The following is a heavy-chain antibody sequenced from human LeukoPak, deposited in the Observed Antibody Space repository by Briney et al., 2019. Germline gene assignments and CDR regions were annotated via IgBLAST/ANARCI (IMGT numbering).Heavy chain of an antibody. Sequence: PSETLSLTCTVSGGSISSYYWSWIRQSAGKGLEWIGRIYTSGSTNYNPSLKSRVTMSVDTSKNQFSLKLSSVTAADTAVYCCAKGGYQPPTDAFDIWGQGTMVTVSS. CDR2: IYTSGST. D-gene: IGHD5-12*01. CDR1: GGSISSYY. CDR3: AKGGYQPPTDAFDI. V-gene: IGHV4-4*07. J-gene: IGHJ3*02.